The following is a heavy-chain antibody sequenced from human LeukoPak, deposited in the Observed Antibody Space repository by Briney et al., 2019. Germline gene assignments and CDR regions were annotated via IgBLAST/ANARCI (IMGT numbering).Heavy chain of an antibody. CDR2: ISGSNGNT. D-gene: IGHD5-18*01. CDR3: ARGSSYGFSMGY. V-gene: IGHV1-18*01. CDR1: GYTFTRYG. J-gene: IGHJ4*02. Sequence: ASVKVSCKAFGYTFTRYGVSWVRQAPGQGLEWIGWISGSNGNTNYAQNFQGRVTMTTDSSTSTAYMELRSLRSDDTAVYYCARGSSYGFSMGYWGQGTLVIVSS.